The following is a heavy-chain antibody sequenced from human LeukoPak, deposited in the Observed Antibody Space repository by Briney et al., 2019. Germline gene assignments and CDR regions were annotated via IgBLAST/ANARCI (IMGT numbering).Heavy chain of an antibody. J-gene: IGHJ5*02. D-gene: IGHD5-12*01. CDR1: GYTFTSYG. V-gene: IGHV1-18*01. CDR2: ISAYNGGT. Sequence: ASVKVSCKASGYTFTSYGISWVRQAPGQGLEWMGWISAYNGGTNYAQKFQGRVTMTRDTSISTAYMELSRLRSDDTAVYYCARGSGSGGRDWFDPWGQGTLVTVSS. CDR3: ARGSGSGGRDWFDP.